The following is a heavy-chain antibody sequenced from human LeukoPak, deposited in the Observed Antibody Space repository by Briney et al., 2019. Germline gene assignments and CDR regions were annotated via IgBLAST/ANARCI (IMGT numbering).Heavy chain of an antibody. D-gene: IGHD3-10*01. V-gene: IGHV4-59*01. CDR1: GGSMDSFY. J-gene: IGHJ6*04. CDR3: ARLARLTLIRGVTGYHSLDV. Sequence: SETLSLTCTVSGGSMDSFYWSWIRQSPGAGLEWIGYIYYSGTTNYNPSLRSRLTISVNTYKTQFSLKLSSVTAADTAVYYCARLARLTLIRGVTGYHSLDVWGKGTKVTVFS. CDR2: IYYSGTT.